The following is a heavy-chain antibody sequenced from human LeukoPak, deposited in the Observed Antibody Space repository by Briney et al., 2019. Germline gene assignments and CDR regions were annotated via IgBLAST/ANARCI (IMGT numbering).Heavy chain of an antibody. V-gene: IGHV3-33*06. Sequence: PGRSLRLSCAASGFTFSSYGMHWVRQAPGKGLEWVAVIWYDGSNKYYADSVKGRFTISRDNSKNTLYLQMNSLRAEDTAVYYCAKDRDYYDSRLYFDYWGQGTLVTVSS. CDR2: IWYDGSNK. D-gene: IGHD3-22*01. CDR1: GFTFSSYG. J-gene: IGHJ4*02. CDR3: AKDRDYYDSRLYFDY.